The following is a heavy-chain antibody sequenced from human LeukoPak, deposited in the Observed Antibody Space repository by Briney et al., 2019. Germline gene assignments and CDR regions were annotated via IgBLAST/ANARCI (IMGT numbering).Heavy chain of an antibody. CDR3: ARRGQAGYLY. CDR2: INHSGST. Sequence: SETLSLTCAVYGVSLSGYYWSWIRQPPGKGLEWIGEINHSGSTNYNPSLKSRVTILVDTSKNQFSLNLSSVTAADTAVYYCARRGQAGYLYWGQGTLVTVSS. V-gene: IGHV4-34*01. D-gene: IGHD3-16*02. CDR1: GVSLSGYY. J-gene: IGHJ4*02.